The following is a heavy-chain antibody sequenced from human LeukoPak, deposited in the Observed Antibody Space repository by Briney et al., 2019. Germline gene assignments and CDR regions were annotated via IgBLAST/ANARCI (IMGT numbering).Heavy chain of an antibody. CDR2: IYPGDSDT. Sequence: GESLKISFKGSGYSFTSYWIGLVRQMPGKGLEWMGIIYPGDSDTRYSPSFQGQVTISADKSISTAYLQWSSLKASDTAMYYCARPKIQLYDAFDIWGQGTMVTVSS. D-gene: IGHD5-18*01. CDR3: ARPKIQLYDAFDI. CDR1: GYSFTSYW. V-gene: IGHV5-51*01. J-gene: IGHJ3*02.